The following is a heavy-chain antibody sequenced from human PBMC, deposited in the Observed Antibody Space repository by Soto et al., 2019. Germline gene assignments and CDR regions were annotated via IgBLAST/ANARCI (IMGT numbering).Heavy chain of an antibody. V-gene: IGHV4-39*02. CDR1: GDSISSSKYY. D-gene: IGHD1-26*01. J-gene: IGHJ4*02. CDR3: ARSEATGLDY. Sequence: SETLSLTCTFSGDSISSSKYYWGWIRQPPGKGLEWIGSIYYSGSPYYNSSLKSRVTISVDTSKNHFSLKLSSVTAADTAVYYCARSEATGLDYWGQGTLVTVS. CDR2: IYYSGSP.